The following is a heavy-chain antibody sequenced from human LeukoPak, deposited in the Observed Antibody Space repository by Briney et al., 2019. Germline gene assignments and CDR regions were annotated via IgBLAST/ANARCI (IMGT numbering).Heavy chain of an antibody. Sequence: GASVKVSCRASGYTFTHHSISWVRQAPGQGLEWMGWISAYNGDTNYAQKFRGRVTTTTDTSTTTAYMELRSLGSDDTAVYYCARDLSNSSGRYEYFDSWGQGTLVTVSS. CDR1: GYTFTHHS. CDR2: ISAYNGDT. D-gene: IGHD6-19*01. V-gene: IGHV1-18*01. J-gene: IGHJ4*02. CDR3: ARDLSNSSGRYEYFDS.